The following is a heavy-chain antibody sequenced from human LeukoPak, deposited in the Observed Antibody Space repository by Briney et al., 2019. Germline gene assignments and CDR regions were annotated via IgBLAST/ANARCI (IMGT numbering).Heavy chain of an antibody. V-gene: IGHV4-59*01. CDR2: IYYSGST. J-gene: IGHJ4*02. CDR1: GGSISSYY. Sequence: PSETLSLTCIVSGGSISSYYWSWIRQPPGKGLEWIGYIYYSGSTNYNPSLKSRVTISVDTSKNQFSLKLSSVTAADTAVYYCAREGYSYGYGYWGQGTLVTVSS. D-gene: IGHD5-18*01. CDR3: AREGYSYGYGY.